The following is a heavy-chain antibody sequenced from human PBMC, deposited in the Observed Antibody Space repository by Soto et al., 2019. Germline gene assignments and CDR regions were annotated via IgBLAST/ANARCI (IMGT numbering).Heavy chain of an antibody. CDR3: TVDEQCRSTNCPGAFDI. D-gene: IGHD2-2*01. J-gene: IGHJ3*02. CDR2: IKRKIDGETT. Sequence: EVQLVEAGGGLVKPGGSLRLSCAASGFTFTDVWMTWVRQAPGKGLEWVGRIKRKIDGETTDYSAPVKGRFTISRDDLKNTLFLQMNSLKSEDTAVYYCTVDEQCRSTNCPGAFDIWGQGTMVTVSS. V-gene: IGHV3-15*01. CDR1: GFTFTDVW.